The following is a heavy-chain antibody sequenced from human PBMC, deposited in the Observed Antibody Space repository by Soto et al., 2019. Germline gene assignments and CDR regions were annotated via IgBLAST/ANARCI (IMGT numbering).Heavy chain of an antibody. J-gene: IGHJ4*02. CDR2: IYKSGST. D-gene: IGHD2-2*01. Sequence: SETLSLTCTVSGGSISGYSWTWIRQPPGKGLEWIGYIYKSGSTNYNPSLKSRVTMSVDTSKSQLSLKLTSVTAADTAVYYCARGVTNCSNSSCYFDYWSQGALVT. CDR3: ARGVTNCSNSSCYFDY. V-gene: IGHV4-59*01. CDR1: GGSISGYS.